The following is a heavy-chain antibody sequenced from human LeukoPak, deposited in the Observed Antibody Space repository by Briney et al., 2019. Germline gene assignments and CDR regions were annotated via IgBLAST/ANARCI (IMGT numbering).Heavy chain of an antibody. D-gene: IGHD1-26*01. CDR2: IIPIFGTA. V-gene: IGHV1-69*05. Sequence: SVKVSCKASGGTFSSYAISWVRQAPGQGLEWMGRIIPIFGTANYAQKFQGRVTITTDESTSTAYMELSSLRSEDTAVYYCARDAFWRGGSYYLYYFDYWGQGTLVTVSS. CDR1: GGTFSSYA. CDR3: ARDAFWRGGSYYLYYFDY. J-gene: IGHJ4*02.